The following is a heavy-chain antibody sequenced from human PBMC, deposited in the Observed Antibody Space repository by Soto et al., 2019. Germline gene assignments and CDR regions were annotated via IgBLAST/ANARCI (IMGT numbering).Heavy chain of an antibody. V-gene: IGHV4-30-2*01. CDR1: GGSITSGGFS. CDR3: ARAHSGPSPRDAFDV. J-gene: IGHJ3*01. D-gene: IGHD1-26*01. CDR2: IYHTGAT. Sequence: LQLQESGSGPVKPSQTLSLTCAVPGGSITSGGFSWNWIRQPPGKGLEWIGYIYHTGATYYTPSLKSRVTISVDTSKNEFSLKLTSVTAAETAVYFCARAHSGPSPRDAFDVWGQGTMVTVSS.